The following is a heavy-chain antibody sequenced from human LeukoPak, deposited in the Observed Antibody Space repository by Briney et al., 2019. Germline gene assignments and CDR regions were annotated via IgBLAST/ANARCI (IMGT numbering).Heavy chain of an antibody. CDR2: IIPIFGTA. D-gene: IGHD6-19*01. V-gene: IGHV1-69*13. J-gene: IGHJ4*02. CDR1: GGTFSSYA. Sequence: SVKVSCKASGGTFSSYAISWVRQAPGQGLEWMGGIIPIFGTADYAQKFQGRVTITADESTSTAYMELSSLRSEDTAVYYCARAGHSSGWYEGVDYWGQGTLVTVSS. CDR3: ARAGHSSGWYEGVDY.